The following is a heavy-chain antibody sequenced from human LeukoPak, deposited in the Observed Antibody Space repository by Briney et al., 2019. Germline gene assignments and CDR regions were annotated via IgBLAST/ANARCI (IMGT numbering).Heavy chain of an antibody. CDR3: ARDLYSSSWHGWFDP. CDR1: GGSISSYY. V-gene: IGHV4-59*01. D-gene: IGHD6-13*01. Sequence: PSETLSLTCTVSGGSISSYYWSWIRQPPGKGLEWIGYIYTSGSTNYNPSLKSRVTISVDTSKNQFSLKLSSVTAADTAVYYCARDLYSSSWHGWFDPWGQGTLVTVSS. J-gene: IGHJ5*02. CDR2: IYTSGST.